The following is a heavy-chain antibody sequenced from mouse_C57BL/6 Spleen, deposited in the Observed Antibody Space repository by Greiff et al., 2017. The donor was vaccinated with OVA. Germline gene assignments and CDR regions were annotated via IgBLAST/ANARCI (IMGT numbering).Heavy chain of an antibody. D-gene: IGHD2-4*01. CDR1: GYTFTDYY. CDR3: ARSEITTVYYYAMDY. CDR2: INPNNGGT. Sequence: EVKLQQSGPELVKPGASVKISCKASGYTFTDYYMNWVKQSHGKSLEWIGDINPNNGGTSYNQKFKGKATLTVDKSSSTAYMELRSLTSEDSAVYYCARSEITTVYYYAMDYWGQGTSVTVSS. J-gene: IGHJ4*01. V-gene: IGHV1-26*01.